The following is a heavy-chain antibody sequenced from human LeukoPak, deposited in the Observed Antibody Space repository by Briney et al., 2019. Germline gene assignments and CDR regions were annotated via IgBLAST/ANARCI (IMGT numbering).Heavy chain of an antibody. Sequence: SETLSLTCTVSGGSISSYYWNWIRQPPGKGLEWIGYIYYSGTTNYNPSLKSRVTISVDTSKNQFSLKLSSVTAADTAVYYCARGPNNFDYWGQGTLVTVSS. J-gene: IGHJ4*02. CDR2: IYYSGTT. CDR1: GGSISSYY. CDR3: ARGPNNFDY. V-gene: IGHV4-59*01. D-gene: IGHD2/OR15-2a*01.